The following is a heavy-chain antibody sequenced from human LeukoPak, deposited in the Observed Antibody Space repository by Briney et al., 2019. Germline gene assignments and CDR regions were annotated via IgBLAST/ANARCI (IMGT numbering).Heavy chain of an antibody. Sequence: GGSLRLSCAASGFTFSDYYMSWIRQAPGKGLEWVSYIRSSDTTIYYADSVKGRFTNSRDNARNSLYLQMNSLRDEDTAVYYCARGHYGLDSWGQGTLVTVSS. D-gene: IGHD4-17*01. CDR2: IRSSDTTI. CDR3: ARGHYGLDS. J-gene: IGHJ4*02. V-gene: IGHV3-11*01. CDR1: GFTFSDYY.